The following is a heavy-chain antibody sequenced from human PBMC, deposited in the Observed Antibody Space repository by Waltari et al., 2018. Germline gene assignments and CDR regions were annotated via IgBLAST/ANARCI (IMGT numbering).Heavy chain of an antibody. J-gene: IGHJ4*02. CDR1: GLTFTKNW. Sequence: EVQLVQSGAEVKKPGESLKISCKVSGLTFTKNWIAWVRQMPGQGLEWVGMIYPGDSYIRYSPSVHGQVTISVDESINTAFLQWTSLKASDTAIYFCARQTAAVDPFDYWGQGTLVTVSS. CDR2: IYPGDSYI. D-gene: IGHD2-15*01. V-gene: IGHV5-51*01. CDR3: ARQTAAVDPFDY.